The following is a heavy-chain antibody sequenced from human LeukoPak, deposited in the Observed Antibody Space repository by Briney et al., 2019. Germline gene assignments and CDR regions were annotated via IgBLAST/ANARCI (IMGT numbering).Heavy chain of an antibody. CDR1: GDSVTTYY. Sequence: SETLSLTCTVSGDSVTTYYWNWIRQPPGKGLEWLGYVYYSGSATYNSSLKSRVTISVDTSKNQFSLRLSSVTAADTAVYYCARDGSNWSNDYYHGVDVWGQGTTVTVSS. CDR3: ARDGSNWSNDYYHGVDV. V-gene: IGHV4-59*02. D-gene: IGHD4-11*01. J-gene: IGHJ6*02. CDR2: VYYSGSA.